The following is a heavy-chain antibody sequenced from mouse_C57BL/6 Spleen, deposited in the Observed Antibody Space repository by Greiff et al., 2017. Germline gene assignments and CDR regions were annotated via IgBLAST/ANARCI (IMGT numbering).Heavy chain of an antibody. CDR1: GYTFTDYY. V-gene: IGHV1-19*01. D-gene: IGHD1-1*01. CDR2: INPYNGGT. Sequence: EVQLQQSGPVLVKPGASVKMSCKASGYTFTDYYMNWVKQSHGKSLEWIGVINPYNGGTSYNQKFKGKATLTVDKSSSTAYMELNSLTSEDSAVYYCARGYYGSFYAMDYWGQGTSVTVSS. CDR3: ARGYYGSFYAMDY. J-gene: IGHJ4*01.